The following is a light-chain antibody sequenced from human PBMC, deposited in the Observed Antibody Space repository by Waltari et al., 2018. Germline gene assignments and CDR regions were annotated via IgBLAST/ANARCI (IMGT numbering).Light chain of an antibody. J-gene: IGLJ2*01. CDR2: DVR. CDR1: SSDVGAYNY. Sequence: QSALTQPASVSGSPGQSITISCTGTSSDVGAYNYVSWYQQHPAKVPKLLIHDVRYRAAGVSDRFSGSKFDNTASLTIAGLQAEDEAEYYCSSLASSRTVVFGGGTKVTVL. V-gene: IGLV2-14*03. CDR3: SSLASSRTVV.